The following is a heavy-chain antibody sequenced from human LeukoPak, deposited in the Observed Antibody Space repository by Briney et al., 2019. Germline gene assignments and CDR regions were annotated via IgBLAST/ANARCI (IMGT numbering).Heavy chain of an antibody. CDR2: IKSDGSST. CDR3: ARVGGDDNGDYVNWFDP. D-gene: IGHD4-17*01. J-gene: IGHJ5*02. CDR1: GFTFSSYW. V-gene: IGHV3-74*01. Sequence: GGSLRLSCAASGFTFSSYWMHWVREAPGKGLGWVSRIKSDGSSTNYADSVRGRFTISRDNAKNTLYLQMNSLRADDTAVYYCARVGGDDNGDYVNWFDPWGQGTLVTVSS.